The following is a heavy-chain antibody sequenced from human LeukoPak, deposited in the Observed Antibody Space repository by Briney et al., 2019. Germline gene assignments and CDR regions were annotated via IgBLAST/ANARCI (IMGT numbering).Heavy chain of an antibody. CDR2: ISSSGSTI. CDR1: GFTFSDYY. V-gene: IGHV3-11*01. D-gene: IGHD1-26*01. Sequence: GGSLRLSCAASGFTFSDYYMSWIRQAPGKGLEWVSYISSSGSTIYYADSVKGRFTISRDNAKNTLYLQMNSLRAEDTAVYYCAKDPGYFYFDYWGQGTLVTVSS. J-gene: IGHJ4*02. CDR3: AKDPGYFYFDY.